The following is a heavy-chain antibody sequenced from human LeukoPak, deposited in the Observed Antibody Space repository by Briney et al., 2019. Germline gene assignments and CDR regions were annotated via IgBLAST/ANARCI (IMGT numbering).Heavy chain of an antibody. V-gene: IGHV3-23*01. Sequence: GGSLRLSCAASGFTFSSYAISWVRQAPGKGLEWVSAISGSGGSTYYVDSVKGRFTISRDNSKNTLYLQMNSLRAEDTAVYYCAKVPRGIAAAGTYYWGQGTLVTVSS. CDR2: ISGSGGST. CDR3: AKVPRGIAAAGTYY. D-gene: IGHD6-13*01. J-gene: IGHJ4*02. CDR1: GFTFSSYA.